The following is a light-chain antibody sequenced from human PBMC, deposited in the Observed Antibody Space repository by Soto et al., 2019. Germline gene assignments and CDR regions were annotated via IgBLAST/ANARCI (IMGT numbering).Light chain of an antibody. J-gene: IGKJ2*01. CDR1: QTVLYSSNNKNY. CDR3: QQYYSIPYT. Sequence: DIVMTQSPEYLAVSLGERATINCKSSQTVLYSSNNKNYLAWYQQKPGQPPKLIIYWASTRESGVPDRFSGSGSGTDFTLTISSLQAEDVAVYYCQQYYSIPYTFGQGTKLEIK. CDR2: WAS. V-gene: IGKV4-1*01.